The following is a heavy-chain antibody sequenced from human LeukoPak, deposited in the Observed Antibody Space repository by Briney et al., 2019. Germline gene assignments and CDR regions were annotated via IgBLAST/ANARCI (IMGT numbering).Heavy chain of an antibody. CDR2: IYAGGTT. Sequence: GGSLRLSGTASGFSVSGNFMTWVRQAPGKGLKWISFIYAGGTTSYADSVKGRFTLSRNNSKNTIYLQLNSLRVEDTAVYYCARGRSRSSSGWYFDYWGQGTLVTVSS. D-gene: IGHD3-22*01. CDR1: GFSVSGNF. CDR3: ARGRSRSSSGWYFDY. V-gene: IGHV3-53*01. J-gene: IGHJ4*02.